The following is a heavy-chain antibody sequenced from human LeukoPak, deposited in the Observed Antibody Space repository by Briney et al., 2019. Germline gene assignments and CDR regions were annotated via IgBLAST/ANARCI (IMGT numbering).Heavy chain of an antibody. J-gene: IGHJ5*02. CDR1: GGSISSSSYY. D-gene: IGHD1-14*01. Sequence: SETLSLTCTVSGGSISSSSYYWGWIRQPPGKGLEWIGSIYYSGSTYYNPSLKSRVTISVDTSKNQFSLKLSSVTAADTAVYYRARHRGHHMYNWFDPWGQGTLVTVSS. CDR2: IYYSGST. CDR3: ARHRGHHMYNWFDP. V-gene: IGHV4-39*01.